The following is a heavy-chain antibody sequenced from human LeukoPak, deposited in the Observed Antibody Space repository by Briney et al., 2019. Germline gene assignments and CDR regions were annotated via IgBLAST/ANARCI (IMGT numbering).Heavy chain of an antibody. CDR2: ISGSGGST. CDR1: GFTVSSYG. Sequence: GGSLRLSCAASGFTVSSYGMSWVRQAPGKGLEWVSAISGSGGSTYYADSVKGRFTISRDNSKNTLYLQMNSLRAEDTAVYYCARAYCGGDCYSEGLDAFDIWGQGTMVTVSS. CDR3: ARAYCGGDCYSEGLDAFDI. J-gene: IGHJ3*02. D-gene: IGHD2-21*02. V-gene: IGHV3-23*01.